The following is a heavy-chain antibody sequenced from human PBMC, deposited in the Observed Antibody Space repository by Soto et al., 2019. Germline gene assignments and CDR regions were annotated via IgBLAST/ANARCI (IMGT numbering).Heavy chain of an antibody. CDR3: ARESGGATATLDYYYFYMDV. CDR1: GDSFNDYY. D-gene: IGHD5-12*01. V-gene: IGHV1-2*02. Sequence: VQLVQSGAEVKKPGASVKVSCKTSGDSFNDYYIHWVRQAPGQGLEWMGWINPNGGVTKYAQKLRGRVTVTRDTSLRTVYMELSSLRSDDTDVYYCARESGGATATLDYYYFYMDVWGKGTTVTVSS. CDR2: INPNGGVT. J-gene: IGHJ6*03.